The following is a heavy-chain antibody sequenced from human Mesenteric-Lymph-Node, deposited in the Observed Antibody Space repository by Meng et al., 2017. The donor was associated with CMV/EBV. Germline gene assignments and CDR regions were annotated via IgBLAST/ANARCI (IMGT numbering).Heavy chain of an antibody. J-gene: IGHJ6*02. V-gene: IGHV4-38-2*02. CDR1: GYSISSGYY. D-gene: IGHD2-8*01. CDR3: ARGLINYGMDV. CDR2: IYHSGST. Sequence: GSLRLSCTVPGYSISSGYYWGWIRQPPGKGLEWIGSIYHSGSTYYNPSLKSRVTISVDTSKNQFSLKLSSVTAADTAVYYCARGLINYGMDVWGQGTTVTVSS.